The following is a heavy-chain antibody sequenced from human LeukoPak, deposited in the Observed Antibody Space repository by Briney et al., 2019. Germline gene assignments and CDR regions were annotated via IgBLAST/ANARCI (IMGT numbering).Heavy chain of an antibody. CDR2: ISSSGDTI. Sequence: GALRLSCAASGFTFSSYEMNWVRQAPGKGLESLSYISSSGDTIYYADSVKGRFAISRDNSKNTLFLQMSSLRAEDTAVYYCARAYSSSWYDFWGQGTLVTVSS. D-gene: IGHD6-13*01. CDR3: ARAYSSSWYDF. J-gene: IGHJ5*01. CDR1: GFTFSSYE. V-gene: IGHV3-48*03.